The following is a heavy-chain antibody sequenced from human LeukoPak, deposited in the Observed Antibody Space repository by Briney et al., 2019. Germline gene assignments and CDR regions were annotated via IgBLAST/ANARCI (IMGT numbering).Heavy chain of an antibody. Sequence: PSETLSLTCTVSGGSISSYYWSWIRQPPGKGLEWIGYIYYSGSTNYNPSLKSRVTISVDTSKNQFSLKLSSVTAADTAVYYCARHQGHDAFDIWGQGTMVTVSS. CDR3: ARHQGHDAFDI. J-gene: IGHJ3*02. CDR1: GGSISSYY. CDR2: IYYSGST. V-gene: IGHV4-59*08.